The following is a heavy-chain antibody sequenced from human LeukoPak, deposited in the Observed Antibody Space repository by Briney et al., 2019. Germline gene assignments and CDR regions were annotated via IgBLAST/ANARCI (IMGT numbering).Heavy chain of an antibody. CDR3: ARHHSSSWYFDY. D-gene: IGHD6-13*01. J-gene: IGHJ4*02. V-gene: IGHV4-59*08. Sequence: PSETLSLTCTVSGGSISNNYWSWIRQPPGKGLEWIGYIYSSGSTNYNPSLKSRVTISVDTSKNQFSLKLSSVTAADTAVYYCARHHSSSWYFDYWGQGTLVTVSS. CDR2: IYSSGST. CDR1: GGSISNNY.